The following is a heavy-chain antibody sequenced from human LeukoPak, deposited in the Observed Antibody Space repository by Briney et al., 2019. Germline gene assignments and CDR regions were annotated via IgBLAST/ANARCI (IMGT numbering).Heavy chain of an antibody. CDR1: GGSINSYY. CDR2: IYTSGST. D-gene: IGHD4-17*01. Sequence: SETLSLTCTVSGGSINSYYWSWIRQPAGKGLEWIGRIYTSGSTNYNPSLKSRVTMSVDTSKNQFSLKLSSVTAADTAVYYCAVSLTVTTIDAFDIWGQGTMVTVSS. V-gene: IGHV4-4*07. J-gene: IGHJ3*02. CDR3: AVSLTVTTIDAFDI.